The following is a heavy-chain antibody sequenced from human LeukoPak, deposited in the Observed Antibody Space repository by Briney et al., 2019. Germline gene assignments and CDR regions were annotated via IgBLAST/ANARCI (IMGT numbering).Heavy chain of an antibody. J-gene: IGHJ3*01. CDR3: ARDYYDSSGYYF. CDR2: INFDGSDT. V-gene: IGHV3-74*01. D-gene: IGHD3-22*01. Sequence: PGGSLRLSCAVSGFTFSDHWMHWVRQAPGKGLVWVSRINFDGSDTTYADSVKGRFTISRDNAKNSLYLQMNSLRAEDTAVYYCARDYYDSSGYYFWGQGTMVTVSS. CDR1: GFTFSDHW.